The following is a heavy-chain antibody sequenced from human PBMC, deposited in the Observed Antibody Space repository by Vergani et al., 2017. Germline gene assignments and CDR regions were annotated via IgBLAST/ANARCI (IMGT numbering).Heavy chain of an antibody. D-gene: IGHD3-10*01. J-gene: IGHJ4*02. CDR2: ISGSGGST. Sequence: EVQLVESGGVVVQPGGSLRLSCAASGFTFDDYTMHWVRQAPGKGLEWVSAISGSGGSTYYADSVKGRFTISRDNSKNTLYLQMNSLRADDTAVYYCAKGQEVRGVMIYWGQGTLVTVSS. CDR1: GFTFDDYT. V-gene: IGHV3-23*04. CDR3: AKGQEVRGVMIY.